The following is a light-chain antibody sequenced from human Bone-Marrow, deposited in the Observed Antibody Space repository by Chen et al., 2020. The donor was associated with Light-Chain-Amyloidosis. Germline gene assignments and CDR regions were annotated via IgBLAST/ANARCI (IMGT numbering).Light chain of an antibody. J-gene: IGKJ2*02. V-gene: IGKV1-39*01. Sequence: DIQMTQSPSSLSASVGDRVTIVCRASQSISTYLNWYQQKPGKAPKLLIYATSTLQTGVPSRFSGSGSGTYFTLPISRRQPEDFETCYCQESHSSLSRTFGQGTKLEIK. CDR3: QESHSSLSRT. CDR1: QSISTY. CDR2: ATS.